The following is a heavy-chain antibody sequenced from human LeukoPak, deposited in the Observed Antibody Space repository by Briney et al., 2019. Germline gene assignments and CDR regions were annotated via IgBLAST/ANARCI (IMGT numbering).Heavy chain of an antibody. Sequence: ASVKVSCKASGYTFTSYAMHLVRQAPGQRLEWMGWINAGNGNTKYSQKFQGRVTITRDTSASTAYMELSSLRSEDTAVYYCARDLGIAVADYWGRGTLVTVSS. CDR3: ARDLGIAVADY. J-gene: IGHJ4*02. D-gene: IGHD6-19*01. V-gene: IGHV1-3*01. CDR2: INAGNGNT. CDR1: GYTFTSYA.